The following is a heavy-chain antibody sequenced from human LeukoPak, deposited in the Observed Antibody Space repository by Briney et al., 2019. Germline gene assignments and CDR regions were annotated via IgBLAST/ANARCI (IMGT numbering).Heavy chain of an antibody. CDR1: GGSISSYY. Sequence: PSETLSLTCTVSGGSISSYYWSWIRQPPGKGLEWIGYIYYSGSTNYNPSLKSRVTISVDTSKNQFSLKLSSVTAADTAVYYCARRPSTNWGYFDYWGQGTLVTV. J-gene: IGHJ4*02. CDR3: ARRPSTNWGYFDY. CDR2: IYYSGST. D-gene: IGHD7-27*01. V-gene: IGHV4-59*08.